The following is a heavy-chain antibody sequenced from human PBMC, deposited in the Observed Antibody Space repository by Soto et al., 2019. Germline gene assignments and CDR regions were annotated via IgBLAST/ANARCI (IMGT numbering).Heavy chain of an antibody. J-gene: IGHJ3*02. CDR3: ERERMASGTAYAFDI. CDR2: ISSSSFTI. CDR1: GFTFSDYS. V-gene: IGHV3-48*04. D-gene: IGHD1-1*01. Sequence: PGGSLRLSCAASGFTFSDYSMNWVRQAPGRGLEWVSYISSSSFTIHYADSVEGRFAISRDNARNSLYLQMNSLRAEDKAVYHCERERMASGTAYAFDIWRQGNMVTVS.